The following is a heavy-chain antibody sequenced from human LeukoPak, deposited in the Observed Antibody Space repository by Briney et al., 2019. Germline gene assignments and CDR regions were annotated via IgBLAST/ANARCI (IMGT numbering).Heavy chain of an antibody. V-gene: IGHV4-59*01. Sequence: SETLSLTCTVSGGSISSDSWSWIRQPPGKGLEWIGNIYYSGSINDNPSLKSRVTISVDTSKNQFSLKLSSVTAADTAVYYCSRAGYSSGWLLWGQGTPVTVSS. J-gene: IGHJ4*02. CDR3: SRAGYSSGWLL. D-gene: IGHD6-19*01. CDR1: GGSISSDS. CDR2: IYYSGSI.